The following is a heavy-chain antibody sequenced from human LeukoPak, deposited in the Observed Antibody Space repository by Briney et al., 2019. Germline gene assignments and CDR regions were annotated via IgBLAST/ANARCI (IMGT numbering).Heavy chain of an antibody. Sequence: PSETLSLTCTVSGGTISSYYWSWIRQPPGKGLEWIGYIYYSGSTNYNPSLKSRVTISVDTSKNQFSLKLSSVTAADTAVYYCARLYDSSGYSYFDYWGQGTLVTVSS. D-gene: IGHD3-22*01. V-gene: IGHV4-59*08. CDR1: GGTISSYY. CDR3: ARLYDSSGYSYFDY. J-gene: IGHJ4*02. CDR2: IYYSGST.